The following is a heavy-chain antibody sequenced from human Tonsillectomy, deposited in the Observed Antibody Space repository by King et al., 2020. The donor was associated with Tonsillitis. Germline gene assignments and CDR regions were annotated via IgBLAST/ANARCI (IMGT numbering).Heavy chain of an antibody. V-gene: IGHV4-59*08. CDR3: ARHEMGAYPFDY. D-gene: IGHD1-26*01. CDR1: GGSISSYY. CDR2: IYYSGST. J-gene: IGHJ4*02. Sequence: QLQESGPGLVKPSETLSLTCTVSGGSISSYYWSWIRQPPGKGLEWIGYIYYSGSTNYNPSLKSRVTISVDTSKNQFSLKLSSVTAADTAVYYCARHEMGAYPFDYWGQGTLVTVSS.